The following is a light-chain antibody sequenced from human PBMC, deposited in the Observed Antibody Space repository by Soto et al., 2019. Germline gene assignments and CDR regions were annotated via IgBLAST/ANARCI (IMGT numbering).Light chain of an antibody. Sequence: QSVLTQPASVSGSHGQSISLSCTGTSSDVGSYSLLSWYQQHPGKAPKLIIYEDNKGPSGVSNRFSGSKSGNTASLRISGLQAEDEADYYCYTYAGGDTYLFGTGTKATVL. J-gene: IGLJ1*01. CDR1: SSDVGSYSL. V-gene: IGLV2-23*01. CDR3: YTYAGGDTYL. CDR2: EDN.